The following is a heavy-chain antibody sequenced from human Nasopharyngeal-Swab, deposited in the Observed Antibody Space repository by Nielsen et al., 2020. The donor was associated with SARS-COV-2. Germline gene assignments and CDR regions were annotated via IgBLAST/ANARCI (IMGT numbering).Heavy chain of an antibody. CDR3: ASQPGTANNGANWFDP. CDR2: INHSGST. CDR1: GGSFSGYY. J-gene: IGHJ5*02. Sequence: SETLSLTCAVYGGSFSGYYWSWIRQPPGKGLEWIGEINHSGSTNYNPSLKSRVTISVDTSKNQFSLKLSSLTAADTAVSYCASQPGTANNGANWFDPWGQGTLVTVSS. D-gene: IGHD1/OR15-1a*01. V-gene: IGHV4-34*01.